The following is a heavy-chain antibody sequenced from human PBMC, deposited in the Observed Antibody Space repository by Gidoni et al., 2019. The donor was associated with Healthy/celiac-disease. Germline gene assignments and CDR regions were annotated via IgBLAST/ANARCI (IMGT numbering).Heavy chain of an antibody. V-gene: IGHV3-33*01. CDR2: IWYDGSNK. Sequence: QVQLVESGGGVVQPGRSLRLSCAASGFTFSSYGMHWVRQAPGKGLEWVAVIWYDGSNKYYADSVKGRFTISRDNSKNTLYLQMNSLRAEDTAVYYCAREGENISSVLDPWGQGTLVTVSS. CDR3: AREGENISSVLDP. D-gene: IGHD3-9*01. CDR1: GFTFSSYG. J-gene: IGHJ5*02.